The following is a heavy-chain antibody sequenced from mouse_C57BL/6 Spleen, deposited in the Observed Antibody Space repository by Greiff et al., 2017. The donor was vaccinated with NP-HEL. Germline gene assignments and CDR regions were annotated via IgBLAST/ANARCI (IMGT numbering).Heavy chain of an antibody. J-gene: IGHJ3*01. CDR3: ARKGYYYGSSRSWFAY. V-gene: IGHV1-9*01. CDR2: ILPGSGST. D-gene: IGHD1-1*01. CDR1: GYTFPGYW. Sequence: QVHVKPSGAELMKPGASVKLSCKATGYTFPGYWIEWVKQRPGHGLEWIGEILPGSGSTNYNEKFKGKATFTADTSSNTAYMQLSSLTTEDSAIYYCARKGYYYGSSRSWFAYWGQGTLVTVSA.